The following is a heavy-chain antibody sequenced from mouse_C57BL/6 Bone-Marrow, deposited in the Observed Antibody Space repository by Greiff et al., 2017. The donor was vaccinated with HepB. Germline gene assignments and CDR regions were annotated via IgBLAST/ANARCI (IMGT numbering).Heavy chain of an antibody. CDR2: IYYSGTI. J-gene: IGHJ4*01. V-gene: IGHV3-5*01. D-gene: IGHD1-1*01. CDR3: AREGYYGSSPLAMDY. Sequence: DVQLVESGPGLVKPSQTVFLTCTVTGISITTGNYRWSWIRQFPGNKLEWIGYIYYSGTITYNPSLTSRTTITRDTPKNQFFLEMNSLTAEDTATYYCAREGYYGSSPLAMDYWGQGTSVTVSS. CDR1: GISITTGNYR.